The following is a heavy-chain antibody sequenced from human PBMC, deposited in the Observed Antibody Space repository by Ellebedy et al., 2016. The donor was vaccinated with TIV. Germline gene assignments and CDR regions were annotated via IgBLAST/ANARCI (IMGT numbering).Heavy chain of an antibody. CDR2: IYYSGST. CDR1: GGSISSSSYY. J-gene: IGHJ6*02. CDR3: APEGIAARPDV. V-gene: IGHV4-39*01. D-gene: IGHD6-6*01. Sequence: SETLSLXXTVSGGSISSSSYYWGWIRQPPGKGLEWIGSIYYSGSTYYNPSLKSRVTISVDTSKNQFSLKLSSVTAADTAVYYCAPEGIAARPDVWGQGTTVTVSS.